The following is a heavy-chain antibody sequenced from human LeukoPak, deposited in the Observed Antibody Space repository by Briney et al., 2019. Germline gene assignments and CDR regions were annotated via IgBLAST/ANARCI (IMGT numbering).Heavy chain of an antibody. CDR1: GFTFSSYG. D-gene: IGHD3-10*01. Sequence: GGSLRLSCAASGFTFSSYGMHWVRQAPGKGLEWVAFIRYDGSNKYYADSVKGRFTISRDNSKNTLYLQMNSLRAEDTAVYYCARHRPTRHGSGLLDVWGKGTTVTISS. V-gene: IGHV3-30*02. CDR2: IRYDGSNK. J-gene: IGHJ6*04. CDR3: ARHRPTRHGSGLLDV.